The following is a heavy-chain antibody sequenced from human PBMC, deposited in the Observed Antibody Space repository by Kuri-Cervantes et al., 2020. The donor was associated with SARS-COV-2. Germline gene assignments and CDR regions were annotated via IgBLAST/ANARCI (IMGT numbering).Heavy chain of an antibody. CDR2: IKQDGSEK. D-gene: IGHD3-3*01. J-gene: IGHJ3*02. CDR1: GFTFSSYA. CDR3: ASFFQEEYAFDI. Sequence: GGSLRLSCAASGFTFSSYAMHWVRQAPGKGLEWVANIKQDGSEKYYVDSVKGRFTISRDNAKNSLYLQMNSLRAEDTAVYYCASFFQEEYAFDIWGQGTMVTDSS. V-gene: IGHV3-7*01.